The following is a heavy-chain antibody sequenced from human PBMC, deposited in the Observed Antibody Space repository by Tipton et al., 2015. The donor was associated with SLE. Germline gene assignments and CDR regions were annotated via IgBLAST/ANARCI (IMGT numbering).Heavy chain of an antibody. CDR3: ARGEWYFDL. J-gene: IGHJ2*01. CDR2: INHSGST. V-gene: IGHV4-34*01. CDR1: GGSFSGYY. Sequence: LRLSCAVYGGSFSGYYWSWIRQLPGKGLEWIGEINHSGSTNYNPSLKSRVTISVDTSKNQFSLKLSSVTAADTAVYYCARGEWYFDLWGRGTLVTVSS.